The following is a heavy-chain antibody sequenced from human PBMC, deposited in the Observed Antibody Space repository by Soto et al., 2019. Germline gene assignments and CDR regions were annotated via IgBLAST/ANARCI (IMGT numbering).Heavy chain of an antibody. CDR1: GYTFTSYA. V-gene: IGHV1-3*05. CDR3: ARGDGGYGGWFDP. D-gene: IGHD2-15*01. J-gene: IGHJ5*02. CDR2: INAGNGNT. Sequence: QVQLVQSGAEEQKPGASVKVSCKASGYTFTSYAIHWVRQAPEQRLEWMGWINAGNGNTKYSQKFQGRVTITRVTPATTAYIELSDLRTESSAVYAVARGDGGYGGWFDPWGQGTLVTVSS.